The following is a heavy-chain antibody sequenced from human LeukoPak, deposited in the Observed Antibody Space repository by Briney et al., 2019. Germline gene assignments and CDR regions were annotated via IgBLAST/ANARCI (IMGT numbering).Heavy chain of an antibody. V-gene: IGHV3-48*01. CDR1: GFTFSSYS. CDR3: ARADYYYMDV. CDR2: ISSSSTI. Sequence: PGGSLRLSCAASGFTFSSYSMNWVRQAPGKGLEWVSYISSSSTIYYADSVKGRFTISRDNAKNSLYLQMNSLRAKDTAVYYCARADYYYMDVWGKGTTVTVSS. J-gene: IGHJ6*03.